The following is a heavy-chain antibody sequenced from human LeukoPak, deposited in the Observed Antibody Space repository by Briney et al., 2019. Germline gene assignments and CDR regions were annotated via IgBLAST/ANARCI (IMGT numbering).Heavy chain of an antibody. J-gene: IGHJ4*02. V-gene: IGHV4-30-4*01. CDR2: IYYTGNT. CDR1: GGSISSCDRY. Sequence: PSETLSLTCTVSGGSISSCDRYWSWIRESPGKALEWIGYIYYTGNTYYNPSLKSRVIISVDTSKNQFSLELNSVTAADTAVYYCARDSYSYGYGGFDYWGQGILVTVSS. CDR3: ARDSYSYGYGGFDY. D-gene: IGHD5-18*01.